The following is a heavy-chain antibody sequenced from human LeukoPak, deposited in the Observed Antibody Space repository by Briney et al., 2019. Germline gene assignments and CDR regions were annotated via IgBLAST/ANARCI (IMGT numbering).Heavy chain of an antibody. CDR2: IRYDGSLK. D-gene: IGHD3-22*01. CDR3: AINNYDGSSYYSSLDF. Sequence: PGGSLRLSCAASGFTFSSYGKNWVRQAPGKGLEWVASIRYDGSLKYYADSVKGRFTISRDNSKNTLYLQMNSPRAEDTAVYYCAINNYDGSSYYSSLDFWGQGTLVTVSS. J-gene: IGHJ4*02. V-gene: IGHV3-30*02. CDR1: GFTFSSYG.